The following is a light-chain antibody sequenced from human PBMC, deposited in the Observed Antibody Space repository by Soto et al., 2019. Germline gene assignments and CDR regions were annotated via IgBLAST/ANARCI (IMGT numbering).Light chain of an antibody. CDR2: EVS. CDR3: SSYTSSSIDYV. CDR1: SSDVGGYNY. V-gene: IGLV2-14*01. J-gene: IGLJ1*01. Sequence: QSVLTQPASVSGSPGQSITISCPGTSSDVGGYNYVSWYQQHPGKAPKLMIYEVSNRPSGVSKRFSGSKSGNTASLTISGLQAEDEADYYCSSYTSSSIDYVFGTGTKLTGL.